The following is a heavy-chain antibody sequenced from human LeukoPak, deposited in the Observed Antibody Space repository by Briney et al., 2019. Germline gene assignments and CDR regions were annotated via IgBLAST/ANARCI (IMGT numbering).Heavy chain of an antibody. CDR1: GGSFNNYY. D-gene: IGHD2-2*01. CDR3: ARSPSWYCNSNTCYPDY. CDR2: INHSGST. J-gene: IGHJ4*02. Sequence: PSETLSLTCAVYGGSFNNYYWSWIRRPPGKGLEWIGEINHSGSTNYNPSLKSRVTISVDTSKNQFSLKLSSVAAADTAVYYCARSPSWYCNSNTCYPDYWGQGTLVTVSS. V-gene: IGHV4-34*01.